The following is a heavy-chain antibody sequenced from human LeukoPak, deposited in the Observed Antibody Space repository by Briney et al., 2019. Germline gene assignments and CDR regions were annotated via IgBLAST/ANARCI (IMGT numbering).Heavy chain of an antibody. D-gene: IGHD3-9*01. CDR1: GYTFTSYG. CDR2: ISAYNGNT. Sequence: AASVKVSCKASGYTFTSYGISWVRQAPGQGLEWMGWISAYNGNTNYAQKLQGRVTMTTDTSTSTAYMELNRLTSDDTAVYYCARAFRMNLWLQGLDFWGQGTLVTVSS. V-gene: IGHV1-18*01. J-gene: IGHJ4*02. CDR3: ARAFRMNLWLQGLDF.